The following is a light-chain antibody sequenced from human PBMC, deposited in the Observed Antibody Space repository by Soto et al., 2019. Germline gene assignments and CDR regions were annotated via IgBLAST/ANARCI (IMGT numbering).Light chain of an antibody. J-gene: IGKJ1*01. CDR3: QQYGSSPWT. Sequence: EIVLTQSPGTLSLSPGERATLSCRASQSVSSSLLAWYQQKPGQAPRLLIYGASSRATGIPDRFSGSGSGTDFTLTISRLEPEDFAVYYCQQYGSSPWTFGQGTKVEIK. CDR2: GAS. V-gene: IGKV3-20*01. CDR1: QSVSSSL.